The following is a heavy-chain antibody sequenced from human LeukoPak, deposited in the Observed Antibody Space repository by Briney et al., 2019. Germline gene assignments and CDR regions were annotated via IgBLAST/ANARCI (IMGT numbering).Heavy chain of an antibody. Sequence: SETLSLTCAVYGGSFSGYYWSWIRQPPGKGLEWIGEINHSRSTNYNPSLKSRVTISVDTSKNQFSLKLSSVTAADTAVYYCAERARSDLWGAPSSGWSSARGAFDIWGQGTMVTVSS. J-gene: IGHJ3*02. V-gene: IGHV4-34*01. CDR2: INHSRST. CDR3: AERARSDLWGAPSSGWSSARGAFDI. CDR1: GGSFSGYY. D-gene: IGHD6-19*01.